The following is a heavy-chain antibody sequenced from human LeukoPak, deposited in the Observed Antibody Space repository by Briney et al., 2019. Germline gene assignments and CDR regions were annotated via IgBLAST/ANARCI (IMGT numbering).Heavy chain of an antibody. D-gene: IGHD3-10*01. V-gene: IGHV3-7*03. CDR3: AKGGGYYGAGSYYLDPEFDY. CDR2: IKLDGSMT. CDR1: GFTFSSYE. J-gene: IGHJ4*02. Sequence: GGSLRLSCAASGFTFSSYEMNWVRQAPGKGLEWVASIKLDGSMTYYVDSVKGRFTISRDNAKNSLYLQMNSLRAEDTALYYCAKGGGYYGAGSYYLDPEFDYWGQGTLVTVSS.